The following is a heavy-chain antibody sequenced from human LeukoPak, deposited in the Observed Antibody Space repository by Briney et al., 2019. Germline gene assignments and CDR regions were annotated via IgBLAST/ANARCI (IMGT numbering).Heavy chain of an antibody. CDR3: ARQSRYYDSSGYFSDDY. D-gene: IGHD3-22*01. CDR1: GGSIITYY. Sequence: SETLSLTCTVSGGSIITYYWSWIRQPPGKGLEWIGYIHHSGSTTYNPSLKSRVTMSIDMSKNQFSLKLTSVTAADTAVYHCARQSRYYDSSGYFSDDYWGQGTLVTVSS. CDR2: IHHSGST. V-gene: IGHV4-59*08. J-gene: IGHJ4*02.